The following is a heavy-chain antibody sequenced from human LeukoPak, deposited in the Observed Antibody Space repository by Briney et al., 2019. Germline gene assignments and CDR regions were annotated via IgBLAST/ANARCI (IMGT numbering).Heavy chain of an antibody. D-gene: IGHD2-2*01. CDR2: MNPNSGNT. Sequence: ASVKVSCKASGYTFTSYDINWVRQATGQGLEWMGWMNPNSGNTGYAQKFQGRVTMTRNTSISTAYMELSSLRSEDTAVYYCAREGDCSSTSCPPGTYWGQGTLVTVFS. V-gene: IGHV1-8*01. CDR3: AREGDCSSTSCPPGTY. J-gene: IGHJ4*02. CDR1: GYTFTSYD.